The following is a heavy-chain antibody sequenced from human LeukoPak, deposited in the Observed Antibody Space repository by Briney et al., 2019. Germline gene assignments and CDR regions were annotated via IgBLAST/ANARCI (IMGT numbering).Heavy chain of an antibody. CDR3: ARRGYTSAWDF. CDR2: VSAGSTTTI. V-gene: IGHV3-48*02. D-gene: IGHD5-18*01. J-gene: IGHJ4*02. Sequence: GGSLRLSCAASGFTFSSFAMNWVRQAPGKGLEWLSYVSAGSTTTIYYADSVKGRFTISRDNAKNSLYLQMHSLRDENTAVYYCARRGYTSAWDFWGQATLVTVSS. CDR1: GFTFSSFA.